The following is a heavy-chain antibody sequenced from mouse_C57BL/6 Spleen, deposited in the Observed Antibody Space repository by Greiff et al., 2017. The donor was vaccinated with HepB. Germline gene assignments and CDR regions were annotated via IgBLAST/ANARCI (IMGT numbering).Heavy chain of an antibody. Sequence: VQLQQPGAELVRPGSSVKLSCKASGYTFTSYWMHWVKQRPIQGLEWIGNIDPSDSEPHYNQKFKDKSTLTVDKSSSTAYMQRSSLTSEDSAVYYCALYYGSSPIAYWGQGTLVTVSA. CDR2: IDPSDSEP. D-gene: IGHD1-1*01. CDR1: GYTFTSYW. CDR3: ALYYGSSPIAY. V-gene: IGHV1-52*01. J-gene: IGHJ3*01.